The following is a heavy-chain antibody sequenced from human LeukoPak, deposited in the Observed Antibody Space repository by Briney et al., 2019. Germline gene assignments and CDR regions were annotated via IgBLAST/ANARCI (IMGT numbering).Heavy chain of an antibody. Sequence: GGSLRLSCVASGFTFSNYAMSWVRQAPGKGLEWVSAITGSGTNRYYADSLKGRFTTSRDNSKNTVFLQMNSLRHKDTAIYYCVIWGDYDVLTGYYVPDYWGQGTLVTVAS. V-gene: IGHV3-23*01. CDR2: ITGSGTNR. J-gene: IGHJ4*02. CDR1: GFTFSNYA. CDR3: VIWGDYDVLTGYYVPDY. D-gene: IGHD3-9*01.